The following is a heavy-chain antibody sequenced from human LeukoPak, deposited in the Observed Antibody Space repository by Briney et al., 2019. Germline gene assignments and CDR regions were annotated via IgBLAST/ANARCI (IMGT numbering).Heavy chain of an antibody. CDR1: GGTFSSYA. CDR2: IIPIFGTA. Sequence: GASVKVSCKASGGTFSSYAISWVRQAPGQGLEWMGGIIPIFGTANYAQKFQGRVTMTEDTSTDTAYMELSSLRSEDTAVYYCALRAGSSAEDDYWGQGTLVTVSS. CDR3: ALRAGSSAEDDY. J-gene: IGHJ4*02. D-gene: IGHD3-10*01. V-gene: IGHV1-69*06.